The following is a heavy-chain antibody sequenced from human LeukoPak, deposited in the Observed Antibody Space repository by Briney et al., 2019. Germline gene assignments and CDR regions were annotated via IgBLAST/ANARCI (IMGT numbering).Heavy chain of an antibody. CDR3: ARGPPNWGFDS. Sequence: ASVKVSCKASGYTFTSYDLNWVRRATGQGLVWMGWMSPASGNTGYAQEFQGRVTMTRDTSVSTAYMELNSLRSEDMAVYYCARGPPNWGFDSWGQGTLVTVSS. D-gene: IGHD7-27*01. CDR2: MSPASGNT. CDR1: GYTFTSYD. J-gene: IGHJ4*02. V-gene: IGHV1-8*01.